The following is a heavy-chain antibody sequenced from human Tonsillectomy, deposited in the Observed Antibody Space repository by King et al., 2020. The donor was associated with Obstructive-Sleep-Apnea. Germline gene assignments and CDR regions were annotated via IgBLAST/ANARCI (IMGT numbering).Heavy chain of an antibody. J-gene: IGHJ4*02. CDR1: GGSFSGYY. V-gene: IGHV4-34*01. CDR3: ATSPVTTGYYFDY. D-gene: IGHD4-17*01. Sequence: VQLQQWGAGLLKPSETLSLTCAVYGGSFSGYYWSWIRQPPGKGLEWSGEINHSGSTNYNPSLKSRVTISVDTSKNQFSLKLSSVTAADTAVYYGATSPVTTGYYFDYWGQGTLVTVSS. CDR2: INHSGST.